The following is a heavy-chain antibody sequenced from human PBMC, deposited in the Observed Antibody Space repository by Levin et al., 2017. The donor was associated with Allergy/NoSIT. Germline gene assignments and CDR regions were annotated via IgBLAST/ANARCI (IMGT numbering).Heavy chain of an antibody. CDR1: GFTVSSNY. V-gene: IGHV3-53*01. J-gene: IGHJ4*02. Sequence: LSLTCAASGFTVSSNYMSWVRQAPGKGLEWVSVIYSGGSTYYADSVKGRFTISRDNSKNTLYLQMNSLRAEDTAVYYCARVDGVGVYDYWGQGTLVTVSS. D-gene: IGHD2-8*01. CDR2: IYSGGST. CDR3: ARVDGVGVYDY.